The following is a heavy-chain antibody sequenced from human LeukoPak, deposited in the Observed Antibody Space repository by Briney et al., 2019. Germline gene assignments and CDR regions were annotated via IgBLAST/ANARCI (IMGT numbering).Heavy chain of an antibody. Sequence: GGSLRLSCAASGFTFSTYAMSWVRQSPGKGLEWVSTISGSGGSTYYADSVKGRFTISRDNSKNTLYLQMNSLRAEDTAVYYCAKMADYYDSSGYYYVGAFDIWGQGTMVTVSS. D-gene: IGHD3-22*01. CDR1: GFTFSTYA. CDR2: ISGSGGST. J-gene: IGHJ3*02. V-gene: IGHV3-23*01. CDR3: AKMADYYDSSGYYYVGAFDI.